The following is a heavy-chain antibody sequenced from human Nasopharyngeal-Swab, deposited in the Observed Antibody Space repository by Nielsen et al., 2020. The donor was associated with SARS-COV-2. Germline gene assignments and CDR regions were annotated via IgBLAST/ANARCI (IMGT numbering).Heavy chain of an antibody. CDR3: AHRFCSGGKCYSTDWFDP. Sequence: SGLTLVKPTQTLTLTCTFSGFSLHTTGVGVGCIRQPPGRALEWLALIYWDNSKRYNPSLKSRLAITKDTSKNQVVLTMTNMDPVDTATYYCAHRFCSGGKCYSTDWFDPWGQGTLVTVSS. CDR1: GFSLHTTGVG. CDR2: IYWDNSK. D-gene: IGHD2-15*01. V-gene: IGHV2-5*02. J-gene: IGHJ5*02.